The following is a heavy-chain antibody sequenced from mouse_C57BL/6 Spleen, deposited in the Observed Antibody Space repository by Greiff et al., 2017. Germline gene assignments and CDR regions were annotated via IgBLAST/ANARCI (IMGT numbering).Heavy chain of an antibody. V-gene: IGHV3-6*01. Sequence: EVQLQESGPGLVKPSQSLSLTCSVTGYSITSGYYWNWIRQFPGNKLEWMGYISYDGSNNYNPSLKNRISITRDTSKNQFFLKLNSVTTEDTATYYCARGEAIVTTWAMDYWGQGTSVTVSS. D-gene: IGHD2-5*01. CDR1: GYSITSGYY. J-gene: IGHJ4*01. CDR3: ARGEAIVTTWAMDY. CDR2: ISYDGSN.